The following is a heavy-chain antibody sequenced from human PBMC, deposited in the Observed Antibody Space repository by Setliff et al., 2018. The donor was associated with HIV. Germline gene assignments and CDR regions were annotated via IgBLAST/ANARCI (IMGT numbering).Heavy chain of an antibody. CDR2: IHYNEKT. D-gene: IGHD3-22*01. CDR1: GGSASNSRYY. Sequence: LSLTCTVSGGSASNSRYYWAWIRQPPGKGLEYIGSIHYNEKTYYNPSLKSRVTISIDTSKNQFSLNLTSVTAADTAVYYCASRIYYYDSNNFLREEGFDPWGQGTLVTVTS. J-gene: IGHJ5*02. V-gene: IGHV4-39*01. CDR3: ASRIYYYDSNNFLREEGFDP.